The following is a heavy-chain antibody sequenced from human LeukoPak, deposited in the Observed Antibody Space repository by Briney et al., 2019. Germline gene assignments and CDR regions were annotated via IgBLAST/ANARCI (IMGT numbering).Heavy chain of an antibody. J-gene: IGHJ4*02. D-gene: IGHD5-18*01. CDR3: ARDLTGGYSYGY. CDR2: ISYDGSNK. V-gene: IGHV3-30*04. CDR1: GFTFSSYA. Sequence: GRSLRLSCAASGFTFSSYAMHWVRQAPGKGLEWVAVISYDGSNKYYADSVKGRFTISRDNSKNTPYLQMNSLRAEDTAVYYCARDLTGGYSYGYWGQGTLVTVSS.